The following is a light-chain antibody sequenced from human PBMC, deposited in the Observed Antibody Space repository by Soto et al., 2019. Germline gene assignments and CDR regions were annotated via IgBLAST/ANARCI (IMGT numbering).Light chain of an antibody. CDR1: QSVSSK. Sequence: EIVMTQSPATLSVSPGEGATLSCRASQSVSSKLAWYQQKPGQAPRLLIYGASTRATGIPARFSGSGSGTEFTLIISSLQPDDFATYYCQQYNSYSTFGQGTKVDIK. J-gene: IGKJ1*01. CDR3: QQYNSYST. CDR2: GAS. V-gene: IGKV3-15*01.